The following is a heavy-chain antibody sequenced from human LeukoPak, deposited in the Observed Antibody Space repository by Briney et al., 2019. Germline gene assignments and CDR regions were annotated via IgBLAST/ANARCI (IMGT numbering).Heavy chain of an antibody. J-gene: IGHJ3*02. D-gene: IGHD1-26*01. Sequence: GLVKPSETLSLTCTVSGGSINNIYYYWGWIRQAPGKGLEWVANIKQDGSEKYYVDSVKGRFTISRDNAKNSLYLQMNSLRAEDTAVYYCARVRSRSSYDAFDIWGQGTMVTVSS. V-gene: IGHV3-7*01. CDR3: ARVRSRSSYDAFDI. CDR1: GGSINNIYYY. CDR2: IKQDGSEK.